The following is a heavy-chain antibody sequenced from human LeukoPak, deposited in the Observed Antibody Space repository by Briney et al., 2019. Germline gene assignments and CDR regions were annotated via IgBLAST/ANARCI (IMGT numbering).Heavy chain of an antibody. CDR3: ARDRGRYYDSSGLFQFDY. J-gene: IGHJ4*02. Sequence: GGSLRLSCAASGFTFSSYWMHWVRQAPGKGLVWVSRINSDGGSTDHADSVKGRFIISRDNAKNTLYLQMNSLRAEDTAVYYCARDRGRYYDSSGLFQFDYWGQGTLVTISS. V-gene: IGHV3-74*01. CDR1: GFTFSSYW. CDR2: INSDGGST. D-gene: IGHD3-22*01.